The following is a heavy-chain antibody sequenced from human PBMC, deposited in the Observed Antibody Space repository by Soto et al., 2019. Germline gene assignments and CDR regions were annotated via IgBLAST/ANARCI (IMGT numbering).Heavy chain of an antibody. V-gene: IGHV4-39*01. J-gene: IGHJ1*01. Sequence: PSETLSLTSSVSGGSIRSSDYFWAWLRQPLGKGLEWIASIWHSDSTHTYYSPSLRSRVAISADKSKNQFSLELTSVTAADTAVYYCARHYSDGWYFQYWGLGTLVT. CDR1: GGSIRSSDYF. D-gene: IGHD6-19*01. CDR2: IWHSDSTHT. CDR3: ARHYSDGWYFQY.